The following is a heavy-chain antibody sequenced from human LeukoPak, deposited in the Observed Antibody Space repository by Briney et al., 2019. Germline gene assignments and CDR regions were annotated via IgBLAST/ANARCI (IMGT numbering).Heavy chain of an antibody. D-gene: IGHD5-24*01. CDR2: ISTYNGNT. CDR3: ARTRTVVEMATIALNWFDP. J-gene: IGHJ5*02. V-gene: IGHV1-18*01. CDR1: GYTFTSYD. Sequence: ASVKVSCKASGYTFTSYDISWVRQAPGQGLEWMGWISTYNGNTNYAQKLQGRVTMTTDTSTSTAYMEVRSLRSDDTAVYYCARTRTVVEMATIALNWFDPWGQGTLVTVSS.